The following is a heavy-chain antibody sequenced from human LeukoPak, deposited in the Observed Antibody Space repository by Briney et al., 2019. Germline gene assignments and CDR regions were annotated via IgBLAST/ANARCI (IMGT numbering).Heavy chain of an antibody. D-gene: IGHD3-3*01. CDR1: GFTFTNAW. Sequence: GGSLRLSCAASGFTFTNAWMSWVRQAPGKGLEWVGRIKSKADGGTPDYAAPVKGRFTISRDDSKNTLYLQMNSLKTEDTAVYYCTTYSRDFWSGYSLYYMDVWGKGTTVTVSS. CDR2: IKSKADGGTP. J-gene: IGHJ6*03. CDR3: TTYSRDFWSGYSLYYMDV. V-gene: IGHV3-15*01.